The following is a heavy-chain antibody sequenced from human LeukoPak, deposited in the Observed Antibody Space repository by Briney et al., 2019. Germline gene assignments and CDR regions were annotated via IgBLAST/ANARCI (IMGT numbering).Heavy chain of an antibody. Sequence: PGGSLRLSCAASGFTFSSYAMCWVRQAPGKGLEWVSSISSSSTFTYYADSLKGRFTISRDNAKNSLYLQLNSLGAEDTAVYYCARGSCSSTSCNIDYWGQGTLVTASS. CDR1: GFTFSSYA. J-gene: IGHJ4*02. CDR2: ISSSSTFT. CDR3: ARGSCSSTSCNIDY. D-gene: IGHD2-2*01. V-gene: IGHV3-21*01.